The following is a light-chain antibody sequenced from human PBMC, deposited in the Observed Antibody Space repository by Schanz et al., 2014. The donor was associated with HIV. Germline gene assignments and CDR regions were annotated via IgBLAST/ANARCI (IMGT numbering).Light chain of an antibody. V-gene: IGLV2-14*03. Sequence: QSVLTQPASVSGSPGQSITISCTGTSSDVGGYNYVSWYQQHPGKAPKLIIYDVSNRPSGVPDRFSGSKSGNTASLTVSGLQADDEADYYCSSYAGSNTVVFGGGTKLTVL. CDR3: SSYAGSNTVV. CDR2: DVS. J-gene: IGLJ2*01. CDR1: SSDVGGYNY.